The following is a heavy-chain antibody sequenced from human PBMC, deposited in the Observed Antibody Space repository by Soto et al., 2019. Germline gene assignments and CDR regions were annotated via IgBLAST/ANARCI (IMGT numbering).Heavy chain of an antibody. J-gene: IGHJ5*02. V-gene: IGHV3-33*01. D-gene: IGHD6-19*01. Sequence: GGSLRLSCAASGFTFSNYGMHWVRQAPGKGLEWVAVLRDDANDAYYADSVKGRFTISRDNSKNTLYLQMRSLRAEDTAVYYCARPYSSNSNWFDPWGQGTLVTVSS. CDR3: ARPYSSNSNWFDP. CDR1: GFTFSNYG. CDR2: LRDDANDA.